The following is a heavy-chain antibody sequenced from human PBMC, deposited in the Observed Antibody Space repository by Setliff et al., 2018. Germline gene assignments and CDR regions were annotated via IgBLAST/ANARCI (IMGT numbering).Heavy chain of an antibody. CDR1: GYTFSRNY. V-gene: IGHV1-18*01. Sequence: ASVKVSCKAYGYTFSRNYITWVRQAPGRGLEWMGWISGYNGHTEYAQKFQGRVTLTTDTSTSTAYMELRSLTSDDSAFYYCARAPSVELVTIRTNSWFTYWGQGTLVTVS. J-gene: IGHJ4*02. CDR3: ARAPSVELVTIRTNSWFTY. CDR2: ISGYNGHT. D-gene: IGHD5-18*01.